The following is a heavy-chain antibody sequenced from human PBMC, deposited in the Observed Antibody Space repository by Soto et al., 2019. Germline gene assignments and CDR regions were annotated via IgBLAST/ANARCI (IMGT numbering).Heavy chain of an antibody. D-gene: IGHD5-18*01. Sequence: EVQLAESGGGVVRPGGSLRLSCAASGFTFDDNGMRWVRQAPGKGLEWVSGINWNGGSTGYADSVKGRFTISRDNAKNSLYLQMNSLRAEDTALYYCARGRGYSYGWYFDYWGQGTLVTVSS. CDR2: INWNGGST. CDR1: GFTFDDNG. V-gene: IGHV3-20*04. J-gene: IGHJ4*02. CDR3: ARGRGYSYGWYFDY.